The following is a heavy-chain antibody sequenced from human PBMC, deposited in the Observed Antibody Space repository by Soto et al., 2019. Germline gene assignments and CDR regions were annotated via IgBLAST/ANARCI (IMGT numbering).Heavy chain of an antibody. D-gene: IGHD3-3*01. Sequence: ASVKVSCKASGHTFTSYDINWVRQATGQGLEWMGWMNPNSGNTGYAQKFQGRVTMTRNTSISTAYMELSSLRSEDTAVYYCARVPYFWSGSRPGWFDPWGQGTLVTVSS. CDR2: MNPNSGNT. V-gene: IGHV1-8*01. J-gene: IGHJ5*02. CDR1: GHTFTSYD. CDR3: ARVPYFWSGSRPGWFDP.